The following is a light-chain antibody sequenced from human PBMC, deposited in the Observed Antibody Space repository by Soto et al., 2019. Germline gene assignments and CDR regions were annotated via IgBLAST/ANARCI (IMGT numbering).Light chain of an antibody. CDR2: WAS. V-gene: IGKV4-1*01. J-gene: IGKJ5*01. Sequence: DIVMTQSPDSLDGSLGVRATINCKYSLSGLYSSNNKNYLAWYQQKPGQPPKLLIYWASTRESGVPDRFSGSGSGTDFTLTISSLQSEDFVVYYCQQYNSWPPITFGQGTRLEI. CDR3: QQYNSWPPIT. CDR1: LSGLYSSNNKNY.